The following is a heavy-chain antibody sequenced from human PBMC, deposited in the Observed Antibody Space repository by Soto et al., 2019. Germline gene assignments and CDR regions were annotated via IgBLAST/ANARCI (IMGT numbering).Heavy chain of an antibody. Sequence: HPGGSLRLSCAASGFTCSSYAMTWVRQAPGKGLEWVSAISGSGDTTYYADSVKGRFTISRDNSKNTLYLQMNSLRVEDTAVYYCAKDRDIVAPIRGYFDYRGQGTLVTVSS. CDR1: GFTCSSYA. J-gene: IGHJ4*02. V-gene: IGHV3-23*01. CDR3: AKDRDIVAPIRGYFDY. CDR2: ISGSGDTT. D-gene: IGHD5-12*01.